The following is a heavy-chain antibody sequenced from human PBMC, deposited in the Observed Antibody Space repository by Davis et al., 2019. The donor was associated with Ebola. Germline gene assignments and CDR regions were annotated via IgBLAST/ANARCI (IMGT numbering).Heavy chain of an antibody. CDR2: IYHSGST. Sequence: MPSETLSLTCAVSGGSISSSNWWSWVRQPPGKGLEWIGSIYHSGSTNYSPSHKRRVTISADTSKNQFSLRLSSVTAADTAVYYCARDYVYWGQGTLVAVSS. CDR1: GGSISSSNW. CDR3: ARDYVY. V-gene: IGHV4-4*02. J-gene: IGHJ4*02. D-gene: IGHD1-14*01.